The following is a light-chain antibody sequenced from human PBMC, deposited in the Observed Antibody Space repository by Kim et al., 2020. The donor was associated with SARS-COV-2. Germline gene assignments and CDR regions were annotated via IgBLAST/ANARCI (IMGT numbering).Light chain of an antibody. CDR2: DAS. CDR1: QTVNTY. CDR3: QHRRNWPLT. J-gene: IGKJ4*01. Sequence: SCPPGVSATLSSRATQTVNTYLACYPLKPGQAPRLLIFDASSRATGIPARFIGSGSGTDFTLTISSLEPEDSAVYYCQHRRNWPLTFGGGTKVEI. V-gene: IGKV3-11*01.